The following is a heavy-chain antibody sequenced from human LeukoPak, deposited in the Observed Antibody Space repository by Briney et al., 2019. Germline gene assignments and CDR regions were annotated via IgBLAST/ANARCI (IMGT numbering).Heavy chain of an antibody. Sequence: PSETLSLTCTVSGGSITNISNYWGWIRQPPGKGLEWIGNIYYSGSTWYNSSLKSRVTISVDTSKNQFSLKLSSVTAADTAVYYCAKTQYDLGDHCIDSWGQGTLITVSS. V-gene: IGHV4-39*01. CDR1: GGSITNISNY. J-gene: IGHJ4*02. D-gene: IGHD4-17*01. CDR3: AKTQYDLGDHCIDS. CDR2: IYYSGST.